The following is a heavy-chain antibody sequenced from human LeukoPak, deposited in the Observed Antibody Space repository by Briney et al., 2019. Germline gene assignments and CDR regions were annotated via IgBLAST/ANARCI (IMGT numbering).Heavy chain of an antibody. CDR1: GGTFSSYV. J-gene: IGHJ4*02. CDR2: IIPIFGTA. Sequence: SVKVSCKASGGTFSSYVIGWVRQAPGQGLEWMGGIIPIFGTANYAQKFQGRVTITTDESTSTAYMELSSLRSEDTAVYYCASSFRSSSWYVGVYWGQGTLVTVSS. V-gene: IGHV1-69*05. CDR3: ASSFRSSSWYVGVY. D-gene: IGHD6-13*01.